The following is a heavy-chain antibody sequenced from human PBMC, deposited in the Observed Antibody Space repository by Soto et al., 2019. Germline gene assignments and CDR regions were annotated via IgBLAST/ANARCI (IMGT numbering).Heavy chain of an antibody. CDR2: ISYDGSNK. CDR1: GFTFSSYA. D-gene: IGHD2-15*01. J-gene: IGHJ6*02. CDR3: ARYGLGYCSGGSCLMDV. V-gene: IGHV3-30-3*01. Sequence: TGGSLRLSCAASGFTFSSYAMHWVRQAPGKGLEWVAVISYDGSNKYYADSVKGRFTISRDNSKNTLYLQMNSLRAEDTAVYYCARYGLGYCSGGSCLMDVWGQGTTVTVSS.